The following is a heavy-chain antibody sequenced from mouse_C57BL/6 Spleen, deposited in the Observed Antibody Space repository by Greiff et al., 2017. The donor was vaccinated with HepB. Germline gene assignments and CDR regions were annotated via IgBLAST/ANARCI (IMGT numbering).Heavy chain of an antibody. D-gene: IGHD2-4*01. J-gene: IGHJ1*03. Sequence: QVQLQQSGAELVRPGTSVKVSCKASGYAFTNYLIEWVKQRPGQGLEWIGVINPGSGGTNYNEKFKGKATLTADKSSSTAYMQLSSLTSEDSAVYFCARQLRRDWYFDVWGTGTTVTVSS. CDR2: INPGSGGT. V-gene: IGHV1-54*01. CDR3: ARQLRRDWYFDV. CDR1: GYAFTNYL.